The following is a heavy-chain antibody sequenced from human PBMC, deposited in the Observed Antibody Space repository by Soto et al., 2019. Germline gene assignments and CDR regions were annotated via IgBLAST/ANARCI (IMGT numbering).Heavy chain of an antibody. J-gene: IGHJ4*02. CDR3: AKAPLIAVAGTEVDY. V-gene: IGHV3-23*01. CDR1: GFTFSSYA. CDR2: ISGSRDIT. D-gene: IGHD6-19*01. Sequence: GGSLRLSCAASGFTFSSYAMSWVRQAPGKGLEWVSAISGSRDITYYADSVKGRFTISRDISKNTLYLQMNSLRAEDTAVYYCAKAPLIAVAGTEVDYWGQGTLVTVSS.